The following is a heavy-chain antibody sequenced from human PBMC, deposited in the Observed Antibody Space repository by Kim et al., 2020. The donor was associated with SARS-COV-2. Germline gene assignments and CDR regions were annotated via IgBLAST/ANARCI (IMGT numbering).Heavy chain of an antibody. Sequence: SETLSLTCTVSGGSISSGSYYWSWIRQPAGKGLEWIGRIYTSGSTNYNPSLKSRVTISVDTSKNQFSLKLSSVTAADTAVYYCARVGMGHDAFGIWGQGTLVTVSS. D-gene: IGHD3-16*01. V-gene: IGHV4-61*02. CDR1: GGSISSGSYY. CDR2: IYTSGST. CDR3: ARVGMGHDAFGI. J-gene: IGHJ3*02.